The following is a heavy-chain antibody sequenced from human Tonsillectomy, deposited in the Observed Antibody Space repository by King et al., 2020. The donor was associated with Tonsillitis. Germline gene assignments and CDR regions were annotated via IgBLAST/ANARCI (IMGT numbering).Heavy chain of an antibody. J-gene: IGHJ5*02. CDR1: GGSFSGYY. Sequence: VQLQQWGAGRLKPSETLSLTCVVYGGSFSGYYWSWIRQPPGKGLEWIGEINHSGSSNYNPSLKSRVTILIDTSKYQFSLKLTSVTAADAAAYYCARANCSSTSCYGDWFDPWGQGTRVTVSS. CDR2: INHSGSS. CDR3: ARANCSSTSCYGDWFDP. V-gene: IGHV4-34*01. D-gene: IGHD2-2*01.